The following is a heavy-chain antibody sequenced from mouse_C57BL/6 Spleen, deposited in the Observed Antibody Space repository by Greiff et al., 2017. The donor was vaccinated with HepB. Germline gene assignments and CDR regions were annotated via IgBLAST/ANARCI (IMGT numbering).Heavy chain of an antibody. V-gene: IGHV14-3*01. CDR3: AMGYGNYEGAMDY. J-gene: IGHJ4*01. D-gene: IGHD2-10*02. CDR2: IDPANGNT. Sequence: EVKLVESVAELVRPGASVKLSCTASGFNIKNTYMHWVKQRPEQGLEWIGRIDPANGNTKYAPKFQGKATITADTSSNTAYLQLSSLTSEDTAIYYCAMGYGNYEGAMDYWGQGTSVTVSS. CDR1: GFNIKNTY.